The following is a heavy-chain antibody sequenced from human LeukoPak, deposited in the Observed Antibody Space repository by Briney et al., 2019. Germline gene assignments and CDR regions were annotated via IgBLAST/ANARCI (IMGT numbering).Heavy chain of an antibody. Sequence: SETLSLTCTVSGGSIRSSYYYWGWIRQPPGKGLEWIGSIYDSGSTNYNPSLKSRVTISVDTSKNQFSLKLSSVTAADTAVYYCARGATRFDYWGQGTLVTVSS. CDR1: GGSIRSSYYY. V-gene: IGHV4-39*07. J-gene: IGHJ4*02. CDR3: ARGATRFDY. CDR2: IYDSGST.